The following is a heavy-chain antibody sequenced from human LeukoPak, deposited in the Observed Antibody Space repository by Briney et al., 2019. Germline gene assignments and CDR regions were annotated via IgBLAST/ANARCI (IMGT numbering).Heavy chain of an antibody. CDR2: INPHSGDT. CDR3: ARLSDFSDSSGYPYYLDF. Sequence: ASVKVSCKVSGYIFTGYFLHWVRRAPGQGLEWMGGINPHSGDTNYAQKFQGRVTMTRDTSISTASMGLTRLRSDDTAVYYCARLSDFSDSSGYPYYLDFWGQGTLVTVSS. D-gene: IGHD3-22*01. CDR1: GYIFTGYF. J-gene: IGHJ4*02. V-gene: IGHV1-2*02.